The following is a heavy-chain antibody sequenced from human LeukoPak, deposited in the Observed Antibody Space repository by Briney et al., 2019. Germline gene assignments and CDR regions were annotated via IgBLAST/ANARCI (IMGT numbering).Heavy chain of an antibody. V-gene: IGHV3-74*01. CDR3: ARITNTFGGVMSVDY. CDR2: INSDGSST. Sequence: QPGRSLRLSCAASGFTFSSYWMHWVRQAPGKGLVWVSRINSDGSSTSYADSVKGRFTISRDNAKNTLYLQMNSLRAEDTAVYYCARITNTFGGVMSVDYWGQGTLVTVSS. D-gene: IGHD3-16*01. J-gene: IGHJ4*02. CDR1: GFTFSSYW.